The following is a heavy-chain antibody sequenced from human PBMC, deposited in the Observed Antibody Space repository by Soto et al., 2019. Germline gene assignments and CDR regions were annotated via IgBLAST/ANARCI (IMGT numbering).Heavy chain of an antibody. CDR1: GFTVSSNY. V-gene: IGHV3-53*01. J-gene: IGHJ4*02. CDR2: IYSGGST. CDR3: ARVFRYDFWSGYYFDY. D-gene: IGHD3-3*01. Sequence: GGSLRLSCAASGFTVSSNYMSWVRQAPGKGLEWVSVIYSGGSTYYADSVKGRFTISRDNSKNTLYLQMNSLRAEDTAVYYCARVFRYDFWSGYYFDYWGQGTLVTVSS.